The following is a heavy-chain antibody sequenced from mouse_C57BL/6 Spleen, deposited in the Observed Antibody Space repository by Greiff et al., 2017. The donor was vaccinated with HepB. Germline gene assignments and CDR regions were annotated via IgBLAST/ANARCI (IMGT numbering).Heavy chain of an antibody. CDR3: ARSEELGPMDY. CDR1: GYTFTSYG. D-gene: IGHD4-1*01. J-gene: IGHJ4*01. Sequence: VKLQESGAELARPGASVKLSCKASGYTFTSYGISWVKQRTGQGLEWIGEIYPRSGNTYYNEKFKGKATLTADKSSSTAYMELRSLTSEDSAVYFCARSEELGPMDYWGQGTSVTVSS. V-gene: IGHV1-81*01. CDR2: IYPRSGNT.